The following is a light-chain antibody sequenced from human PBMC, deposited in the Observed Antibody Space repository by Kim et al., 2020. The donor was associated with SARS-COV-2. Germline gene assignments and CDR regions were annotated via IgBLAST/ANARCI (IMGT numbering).Light chain of an antibody. V-gene: IGKV3-20*01. CDR2: GAS. CDR3: QQYGSSPT. CDR1: QSVSSSY. Sequence: LSPGERATLSCRASQSVSSSYLAWCQQKPGQAPRLLIYGASSRATGIPDRFSGSGSGTDFTLTISRLEPEEFAVYYCQQYGSSPTFGPGTKVDIK. J-gene: IGKJ3*01.